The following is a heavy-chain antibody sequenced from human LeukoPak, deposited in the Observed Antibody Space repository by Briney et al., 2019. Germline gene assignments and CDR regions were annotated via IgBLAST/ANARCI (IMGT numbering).Heavy chain of an antibody. CDR2: ISYDGSNK. J-gene: IGHJ4*02. CDR1: GFTFSSYA. D-gene: IGHD2-15*01. CDR3: ARGLYCSGGSCYERFDY. V-gene: IGHV3-30-3*01. Sequence: GGSLRLSCAASGFTFSSYAMHWVRRAPGKGLEWVAVISYDGSNKYYADSVKGRFTISRDNSKNTLYLQMNSLRAEDTAVYYCARGLYCSGGSCYERFDYWGQGTLVTVSS.